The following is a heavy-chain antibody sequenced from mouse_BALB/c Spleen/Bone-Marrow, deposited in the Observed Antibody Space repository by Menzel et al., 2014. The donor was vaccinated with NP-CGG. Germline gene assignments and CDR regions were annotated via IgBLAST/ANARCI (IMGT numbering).Heavy chain of an antibody. CDR3: ARAYHYGSSYYVMDY. Sequence: EVQLQQSGTELVKPGASVKLSCTASGFNIKDTYMHWVKQRPEQGLEWIGRIDPANGNTRYDPKFQGKATITADTSSNTAYLQLTSLTSEDTAVYYCARAYHYGSSYYVMDYWGQGTSVTVSS. V-gene: IGHV14-3*02. CDR2: IDPANGNT. D-gene: IGHD1-1*01. CDR1: GFNIKDTY. J-gene: IGHJ4*01.